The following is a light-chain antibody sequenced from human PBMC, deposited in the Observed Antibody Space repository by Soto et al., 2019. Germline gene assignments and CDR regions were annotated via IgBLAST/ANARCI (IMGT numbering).Light chain of an antibody. CDR2: DAS. J-gene: IGKJ5*01. Sequence: FVLTQSPATLSLSPGERATLSCRASQSVSGYLAWYQQKRGQAPRLLIYDASNRATGIPARFSGSGSGTDFTLTISSLGPEYFAVYYCQERNNWPPAITFGQGKRLEIK. CDR1: QSVSGY. CDR3: QERNNWPPAIT. V-gene: IGKV3-11*01.